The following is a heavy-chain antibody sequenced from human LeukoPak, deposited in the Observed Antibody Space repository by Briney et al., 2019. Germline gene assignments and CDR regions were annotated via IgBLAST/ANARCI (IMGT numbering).Heavy chain of an antibody. J-gene: IGHJ5*02. V-gene: IGHV3-23*01. CDR2: ISGSGGST. CDR3: AKDLGYCSSTSCYNWFDP. CDR1: GFTFSSYA. Sequence: GGSLRLSCAASGFTFSSYAMSWVRQAPGKGLEWVSAISGSGGSTYYADSVKGRSTISRDNSKNTLYLQMNSLRAEDTAVYYCAKDLGYCSSTSCYNWFDPWGQGTLVTVSS. D-gene: IGHD2-2*01.